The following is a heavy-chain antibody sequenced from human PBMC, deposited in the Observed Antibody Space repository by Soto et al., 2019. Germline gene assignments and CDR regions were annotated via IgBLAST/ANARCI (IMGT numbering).Heavy chain of an antibody. Sequence: QIQLVQSGPEVKNPGASVRVSCKAYGYTFTNYGITWVRQAPGQGLEWMGWIGAYSGDTKYAQKLLGRVSVTTDTSTSTAYMELRSLKSDDTAVYYCAREGYYGSGGNLDFWGQGTLVTVAS. J-gene: IGHJ4*02. CDR1: GYTFTNYG. CDR2: IGAYSGDT. V-gene: IGHV1-18*01. D-gene: IGHD3-10*01. CDR3: AREGYYGSGGNLDF.